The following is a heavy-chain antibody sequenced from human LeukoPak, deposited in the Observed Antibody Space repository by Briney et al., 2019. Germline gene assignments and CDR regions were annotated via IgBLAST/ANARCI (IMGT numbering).Heavy chain of an antibody. CDR2: IKEGGNEK. J-gene: IGHJ4*02. CDR1: GFTFNSYW. Sequence: PGGSLRLSCSASGFTFNSYWMSWVRQLPGKGLEWVGNIKEGGNEKNYVDSVKGRFTISRDNAKKSLYLEMNSLRAEDTAVYYCARDEGATVATYRFDYWGQGTLVTVSS. V-gene: IGHV3-7*01. CDR3: ARDEGATVATYRFDY. D-gene: IGHD4-17*01.